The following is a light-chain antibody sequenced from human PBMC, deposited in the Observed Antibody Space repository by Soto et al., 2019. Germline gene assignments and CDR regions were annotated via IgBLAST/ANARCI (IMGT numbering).Light chain of an antibody. CDR2: INSDGSH. CDR3: QTWVTGSWV. Sequence: QPVLTQSPYASASLGASVKLTCTLSSGYSSYAIAWHQQQPEKGPRYLMNINSDGSHSKRDGIPDRFSGSSSGAERYLTISSLQSEDEADYFCQTWVTGSWVFGGGTKLTVL. V-gene: IGLV4-69*01. J-gene: IGLJ3*02. CDR1: SGYSSYA.